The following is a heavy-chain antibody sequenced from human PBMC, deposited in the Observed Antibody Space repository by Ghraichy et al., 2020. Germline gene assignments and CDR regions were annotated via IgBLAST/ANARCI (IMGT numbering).Heavy chain of an antibody. Sequence: SETRSLTCTVSGGSITSDDSYWTWIRQHPGKGLEWIGYIYYSGTTQYNPSLKSRLTILVDTSKNQFSLKLDSVTPADTAVYFCAREKWVCTPDSCYGDFDYWGQGTLVAVSS. V-gene: IGHV4-31*03. J-gene: IGHJ4*02. CDR1: GGSITSDDSY. CDR3: AREKWVCTPDSCYGDFDY. D-gene: IGHD2-8*01. CDR2: IYYSGTT.